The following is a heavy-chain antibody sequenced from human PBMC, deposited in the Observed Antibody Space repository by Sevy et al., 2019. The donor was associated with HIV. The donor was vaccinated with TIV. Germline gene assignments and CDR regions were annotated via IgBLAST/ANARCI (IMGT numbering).Heavy chain of an antibody. CDR1: EFTVSNAW. J-gene: IGHJ6*02. V-gene: IGHV3-15*01. CDR3: TTEALVGDEYVGGSYRSYYFYGMDV. D-gene: IGHD3-16*02. Sequence: GGSLRLSCAASEFTVSNAWMSWVRQAPGKGLEWVGLIKSKTDGGTTDYAAPVKGRFTISRDDSKNTLYLQMSSLKNEDTAVYYCTTEALVGDEYVGGSYRSYYFYGMDVWGQGTTVTVSS. CDR2: IKSKTDGGTT.